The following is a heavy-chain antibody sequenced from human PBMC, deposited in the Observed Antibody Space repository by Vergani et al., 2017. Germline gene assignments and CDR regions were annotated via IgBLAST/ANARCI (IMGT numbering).Heavy chain of an antibody. V-gene: IGHV1-58*02. CDR1: GFTFTSSA. J-gene: IGHJ5*02. CDR3: ARDSRYCSSTSCYVGRDWFDP. Sequence: QMQLVQSGPEVKKPGTSVKVSCKASGFTFTSSAMQWVRQARGQRLEWIGWIVVGSGNTNYAQKFQERVTITRDMSTSTAYMELCSLRSEDTAVYYCARDSRYCSSTSCYVGRDWFDPWGQGTLVTVSS. D-gene: IGHD2-2*01. CDR2: IVVGSGNT.